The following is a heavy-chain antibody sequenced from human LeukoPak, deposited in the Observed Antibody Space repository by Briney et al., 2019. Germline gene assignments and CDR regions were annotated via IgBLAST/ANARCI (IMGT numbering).Heavy chain of an antibody. J-gene: IGHJ6*04. CDR2: ISAYNANT. Sequence: GASVKVSCKASGYTFTNYGITWVRQAPGQGLERMGWISAYNANTNYAQKFQGRVTMTTDTSTSTVYMELRSLRPDDTAIYYCARTDYDILTGARMDVWGKGTTVTVSS. D-gene: IGHD3-9*01. V-gene: IGHV1-18*04. CDR1: GYTFTNYG. CDR3: ARTDYDILTGARMDV.